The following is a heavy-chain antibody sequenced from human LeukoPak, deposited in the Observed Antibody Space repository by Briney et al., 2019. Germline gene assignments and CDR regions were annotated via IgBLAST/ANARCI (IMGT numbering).Heavy chain of an antibody. CDR1: GYTLTELS. V-gene: IGHV1-24*01. J-gene: IGHJ4*02. CDR2: FDPEDGET. D-gene: IGHD3-3*01. Sequence: ASVKVSCKVSGYTLTELSMHWVRQAPGKGLEWMGGFDPEDGETIYAQKFQGRVTMTEDTSTDTAYMELSSLRSEDTAVYYCARGESITIFGVVTNDFDYWGQGTLVTVSS. CDR3: ARGESITIFGVVTNDFDY.